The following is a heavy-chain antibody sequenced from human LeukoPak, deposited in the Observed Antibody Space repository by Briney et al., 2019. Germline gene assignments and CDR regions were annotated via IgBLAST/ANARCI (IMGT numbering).Heavy chain of an antibody. J-gene: IGHJ4*02. CDR1: GFTFSSYG. D-gene: IGHD4-23*01. CDR3: AKDRDGGNFFFDY. V-gene: IGHV3-30*02. CDR2: IRHDGRDE. Sequence: PGGSLRLSCAASGFTFSSYGMHWVRQAPGKGLEWVAFIRHDGRDEDYAASVKGRFTVSRDNSKNTLYLQMNGLRPEDTALYYCAKDRDGGNFFFDYWGQGTLATVSS.